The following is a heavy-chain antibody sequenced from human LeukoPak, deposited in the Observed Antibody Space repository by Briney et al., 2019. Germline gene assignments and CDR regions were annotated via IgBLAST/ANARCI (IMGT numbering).Heavy chain of an antibody. CDR1: GFTSRDYA. J-gene: IGHJ4*02. V-gene: IGHV3-49*04. CDR2: IRSKAYGGTT. D-gene: IGHD1-14*01. CDR3: TNGLTMNPFDY. Sequence: RSLRLSRTTSGFTSRDYAMSWVRQTPGKGQEWVGFIRSKAYGGTTEYAASVKGRFNISRDDSKSIAYLQMNSVKSEDTAFYYCTNGLTMNPFDYWGQGTLVTVSS.